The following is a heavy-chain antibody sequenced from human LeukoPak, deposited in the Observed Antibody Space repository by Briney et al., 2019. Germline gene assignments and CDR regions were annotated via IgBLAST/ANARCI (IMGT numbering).Heavy chain of an antibody. CDR3: ARDRTVTRVYNWFDP. V-gene: IGHV7-4-1*02. D-gene: IGHD4-17*01. Sequence: ASVKVSCKASGYTFTSYAMNWVRQAPGQGLEWMGWVNTNTGNPTYAQGFTGRFVFSLDTSVSTAYLQISSLKAEDTAVYYCARDRTVTRVYNWFDPWGQGTLVTVSS. CDR1: GYTFTSYA. CDR2: VNTNTGNP. J-gene: IGHJ5*02.